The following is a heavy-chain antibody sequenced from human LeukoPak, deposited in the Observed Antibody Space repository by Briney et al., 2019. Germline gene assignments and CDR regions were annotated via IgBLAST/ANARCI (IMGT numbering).Heavy chain of an antibody. Sequence: GGSLRLSCAASGFTFSGYGIHWVREAPGKGVGWVAVIWYDGNNEYYAHSVKGRFTISRDNSKNTLYLQMNSLRVEDTAVYYCARGIAVAGTYYIDYWGQGTLVTVSS. D-gene: IGHD6-19*01. J-gene: IGHJ4*02. CDR1: GFTFSGYG. V-gene: IGHV3-33*01. CDR3: ARGIAVAGTYYIDY. CDR2: IWYDGNNE.